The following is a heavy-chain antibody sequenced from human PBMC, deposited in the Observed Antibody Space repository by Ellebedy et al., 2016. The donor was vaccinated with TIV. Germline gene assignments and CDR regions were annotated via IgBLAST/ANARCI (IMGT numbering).Heavy chain of an antibody. J-gene: IGHJ4*02. V-gene: IGHV1-69*13. D-gene: IGHD5-12*01. Sequence: AASVKVSCKASGYTFTNYAISWVRQAPGQGLEWMGGIIPIFGTANYAQKFRGRVTITADESTSAAYMDLSSLRYEDTAVYYCARAESGGYAWDYWGQGTLVTVSS. CDR2: IIPIFGTA. CDR3: ARAESGGYAWDY. CDR1: GYTFTNYA.